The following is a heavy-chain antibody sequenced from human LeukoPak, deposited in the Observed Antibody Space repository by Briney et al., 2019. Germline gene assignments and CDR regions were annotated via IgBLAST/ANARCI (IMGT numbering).Heavy chain of an antibody. D-gene: IGHD6-13*01. V-gene: IGHV1-3*01. J-gene: IGHJ4*02. CDR2: INAGNGNT. Sequence: ASVKVSCKASVYTFTSYAMHWVRQAPGQRLEWMGWINAGNGNTKYSQKFQGRVTITRDTSASTAYMELSSLRSEDTAVYYCARGRGYSSSWLDYWGQGTLVTVSS. CDR3: ARGRGYSSSWLDY. CDR1: VYTFTSYA.